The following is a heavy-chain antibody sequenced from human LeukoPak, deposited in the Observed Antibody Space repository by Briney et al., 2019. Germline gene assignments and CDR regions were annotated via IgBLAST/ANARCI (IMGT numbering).Heavy chain of an antibody. CDR1: GGSFSGYY. CDR3: ARGQDYHDSSGYPALDY. D-gene: IGHD3-22*01. CDR2: INHSGST. Sequence: SETLSLTCAVYGGSFSGYYWSWIRQPPGKGLEWIGEINHSGSTNYNPSLKSRVTISVDTSKNQFSLKLSSVTAADTAVYYCARGQDYHDSSGYPALDYWGQGTLVTVSS. J-gene: IGHJ4*02. V-gene: IGHV4-34*01.